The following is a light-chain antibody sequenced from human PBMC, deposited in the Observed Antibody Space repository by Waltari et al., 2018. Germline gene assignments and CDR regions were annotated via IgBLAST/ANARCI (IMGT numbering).Light chain of an antibody. CDR2: GAS. V-gene: IGKV3-20*01. CDR3: QHYGSSSYT. Sequence: IVLTQSPGTLSLSPVERATLSCTASQSISSSYFAWYRQKPGHTPRLLICGASSRATGSPDRFSGSGSGTDFTLTISRLEPEDFAVYYCQHYGSSSYTFGQGTKLEI. J-gene: IGKJ2*01. CDR1: QSISSSY.